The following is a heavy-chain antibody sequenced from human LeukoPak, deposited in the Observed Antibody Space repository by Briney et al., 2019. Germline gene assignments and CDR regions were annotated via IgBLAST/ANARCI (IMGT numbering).Heavy chain of an antibody. D-gene: IGHD3-3*01. CDR3: ARGTANFCSGYSSHFDY. CDR1: GYTFTSYY. J-gene: IGHJ4*02. CDR2: INPSGGST. Sequence: ASVTVSCKASGYTFTSYYMHWVRQAPGQGLEWMGIINPSGGSTSYAQKFQGRVTMTRDTSTSTVYMEVSSLRSEDTAVYYCARGTANFCSGYSSHFDYWGQGTLVTVSS. V-gene: IGHV1-46*01.